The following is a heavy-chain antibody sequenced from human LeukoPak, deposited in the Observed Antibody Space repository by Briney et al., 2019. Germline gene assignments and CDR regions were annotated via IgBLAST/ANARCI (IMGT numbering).Heavy chain of an antibody. V-gene: IGHV3-30*02. Sequence: PGGSLRLSCAASGFTFSSYGMHWVRQAPGKGLEWVAFIRYDGSNKYYADSVKGRFTISRDNSKNTLYLQMNSLRAEDAAVYYCAKDETSPLDYWGQGTLVTVSS. J-gene: IGHJ4*02. CDR1: GFTFSSYG. CDR3: AKDETSPLDY. CDR2: IRYDGSNK.